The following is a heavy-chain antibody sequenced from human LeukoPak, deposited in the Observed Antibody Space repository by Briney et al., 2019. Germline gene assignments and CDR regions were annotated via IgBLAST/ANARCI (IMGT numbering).Heavy chain of an antibody. CDR1: GGSISSYY. Sequence: ASETLSLTCTVSGGSISSYYWSWIRQPPGKGLEWIGYIYYSGSTNYNPSLKSRVTISVDTSKNQFSLKLSSVTAADTAVYYCARDYDFWSDYAFDIWGQGTMVTVSS. V-gene: IGHV4-59*12. CDR3: ARDYDFWSDYAFDI. J-gene: IGHJ3*02. D-gene: IGHD3-3*01. CDR2: IYYSGST.